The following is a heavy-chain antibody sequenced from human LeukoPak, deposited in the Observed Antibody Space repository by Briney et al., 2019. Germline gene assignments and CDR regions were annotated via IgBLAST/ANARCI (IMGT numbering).Heavy chain of an antibody. CDR2: ISAYNGNT. V-gene: IGHV1-18*01. Sequence: WASVKVSCKASGYTFTSYGISWVRQAPGQGLEWMGWISAYNGNTNYAQKLQGRVTMTTDTSTSTAYMELRSLRSDDTAVYYCARVIHKGAPYGMEVCGQGTTVTVSS. CDR3: ARVIHKGAPYGMEV. D-gene: IGHD3-16*01. J-gene: IGHJ6*02. CDR1: GYTFTSYG.